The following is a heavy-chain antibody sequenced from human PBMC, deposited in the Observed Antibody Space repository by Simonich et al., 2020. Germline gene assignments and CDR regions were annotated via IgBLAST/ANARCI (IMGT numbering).Heavy chain of an antibody. D-gene: IGHD2-15*01. Sequence: QVQLVESGGGVVQPGRSLRLSCAASGFTFSSYGMHWVRHAPGKGLEWVAVIWYDESNKYYADSVKGRFTISRDNSKTTLYLQMNSLRAEDTAVYYCERDRYCSGGSCYYFDYWGQGTLVTVSS. V-gene: IGHV3-33*01. CDR3: ERDRYCSGGSCYYFDY. J-gene: IGHJ4*02. CDR2: IWYDESNK. CDR1: GFTFSSYG.